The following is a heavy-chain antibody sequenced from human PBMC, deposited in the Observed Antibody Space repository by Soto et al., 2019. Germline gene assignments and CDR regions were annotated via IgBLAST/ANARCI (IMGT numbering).Heavy chain of an antibody. CDR2: IPSRGRP. CDR1: GASIAGGSYY. V-gene: IGHV4-30-4*01. CDR3: ARDHYSCYDFAL. J-gene: IGHJ5*02. Sequence: QVQLRKAGPGLVKPSQTLLLTCSVSGASIAGGSYYWSWLRQPPGKGLEWIGYIPSRGRPFYHPSLASRSTISSDTRKNHLSLQLSSVAAAETAVYYCARDHYSCYDFALWGQGTLVTVSS. D-gene: IGHD2-2*01.